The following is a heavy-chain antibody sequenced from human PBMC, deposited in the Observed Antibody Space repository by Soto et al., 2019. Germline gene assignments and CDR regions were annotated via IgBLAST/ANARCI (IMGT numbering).Heavy chain of an antibody. J-gene: IGHJ4*02. Sequence: SETLSLTCTVSGGSISSGGYYWSWIRQHPGKGLEWIGYIYYSGSTYYNPSLKSRVTISVETSKNQFSLKLSSVTAADTAVYYCAREGPAPGIFDYWGQGTLVTVSS. D-gene: IGHD2-15*01. CDR2: IYYSGST. V-gene: IGHV4-31*03. CDR1: GGSISSGGYY. CDR3: AREGPAPGIFDY.